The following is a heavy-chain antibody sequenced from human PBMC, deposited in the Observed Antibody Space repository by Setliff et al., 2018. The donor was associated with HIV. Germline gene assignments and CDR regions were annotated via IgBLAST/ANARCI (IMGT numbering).Heavy chain of an antibody. CDR2: IYSSGSP. CDR3: ARAPQTTIFGISFAPPGGLDL. CDR1: GASISNSNSY. Sequence: SETLSLTCTVYGASISNSNSYWGWIRQPPGKRLEWLGSIYSSGSPSYNPSLSSRLTISVDTSKNHVSLRLRSVTAADTAVYYCARAPQTTIFGISFAPPGGLDLWGRGTTVTVSS. D-gene: IGHD3-3*02. J-gene: IGHJ6*02. V-gene: IGHV4-39*02.